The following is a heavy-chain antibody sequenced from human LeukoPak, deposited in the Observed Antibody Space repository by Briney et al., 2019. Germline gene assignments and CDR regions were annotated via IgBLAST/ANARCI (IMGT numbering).Heavy chain of an antibody. V-gene: IGHV4-38-2*02. J-gene: IGHJ6*03. CDR1: GYSISSGYY. Sequence: PSETLSLTCTVSGYSISSGYYWGWIRRPPGKGLEWIGSIYHSGSTYYNPSLKSRVTISVDTSKNQFSLKLNSVTAADTAVYYCARGPRGDYGVYYYYYYMDVWGKGTTVTVSS. D-gene: IGHD4-17*01. CDR3: ARGPRGDYGVYYYYYYMDV. CDR2: IYHSGST.